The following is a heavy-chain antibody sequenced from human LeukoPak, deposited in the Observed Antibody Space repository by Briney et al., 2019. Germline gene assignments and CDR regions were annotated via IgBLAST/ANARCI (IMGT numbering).Heavy chain of an antibody. CDR3: QRDDYNHYKANC. CDR1: GYSITSGCH. CDR2: MYHGGSP. Sequence: PSETLSLTCDVSGYSITSGCHWGWVRQPPGKGLEWIASMYHGGSPFYNPSLKSRVTISLDASKNQLSLKLTSVTAADTAIYFCQRDDYNHYKANCWGQGILVTVSS. D-gene: IGHD4-11*01. J-gene: IGHJ4*02. V-gene: IGHV4-38-2*02.